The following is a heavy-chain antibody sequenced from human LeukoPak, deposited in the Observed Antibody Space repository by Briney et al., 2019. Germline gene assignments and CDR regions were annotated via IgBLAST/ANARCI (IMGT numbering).Heavy chain of an antibody. D-gene: IGHD5-24*01. CDR3: AREGAGRDGYNWVDYFDY. Sequence: GGSLRLSCAASGFTFSSYWMHWVRQAPGKGLVWVSRINSDGSSTSYADSVKGRFTISRDNAKNTLYLQMNSLRAEDTAVYYCAREGAGRDGYNWVDYFDYWGQGTLVTASS. CDR1: GFTFSSYW. V-gene: IGHV3-74*01. CDR2: INSDGSST. J-gene: IGHJ4*02.